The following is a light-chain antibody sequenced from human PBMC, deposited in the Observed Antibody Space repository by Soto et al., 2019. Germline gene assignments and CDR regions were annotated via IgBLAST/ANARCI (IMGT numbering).Light chain of an antibody. CDR1: QVISTS. Sequence: DIKLNQSPSFLSPSIGESVTIKCRASQVISTSLAWYQVKPGKAPKLLFYAASTLESGVPSRFSATVSGTEFSLTITSLQPEDFATYYCQQLFDSPITFGQGTRLE. J-gene: IGKJ5*01. V-gene: IGKV1-9*01. CDR3: QQLFDSPIT. CDR2: AAS.